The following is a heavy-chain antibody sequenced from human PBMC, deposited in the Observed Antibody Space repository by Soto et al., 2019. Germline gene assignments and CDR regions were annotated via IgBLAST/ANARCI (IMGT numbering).Heavy chain of an antibody. J-gene: IGHJ6*02. D-gene: IGHD3-3*01. CDR2: INPNSGGT. CDR1: GYTFTGYY. V-gene: IGHV1-2*04. CDR3: ARAIGETCYYYGMDV. Sequence: GASVKVSCKASGYTFTGYYMHWVRQAPGQGLEWMGWINPNSGGTNYAQKFQGWVTMTRDTSISTAYMELSRLRSDDTAVYYCARAIGETCYYYGMDVWGQGTTVTVSS.